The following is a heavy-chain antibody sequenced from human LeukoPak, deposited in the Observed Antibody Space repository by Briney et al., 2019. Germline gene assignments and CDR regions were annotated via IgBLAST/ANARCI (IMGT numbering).Heavy chain of an antibody. CDR3: ARGLRCFDWLERLFDY. Sequence: ASVKVSCKASGYTFTGHYMHWVRQAPGQGLEWMGWINPNSGATNYAQKFQGRVTMTRDTSIGTAYLELSRLTSDDTAVYYCARGLRCFDWLERLFDYWGQGTLVTVSS. D-gene: IGHD3-9*01. CDR1: GYTFTGHY. J-gene: IGHJ4*02. V-gene: IGHV1-2*02. CDR2: INPNSGAT.